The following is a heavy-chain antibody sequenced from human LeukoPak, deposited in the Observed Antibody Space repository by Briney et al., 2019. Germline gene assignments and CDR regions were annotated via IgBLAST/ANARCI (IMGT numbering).Heavy chain of an antibody. D-gene: IGHD3-10*01. V-gene: IGHV4-34*01. CDR2: INHSGST. J-gene: IGHJ4*02. CDR3: ARPRGYYYGSAWDY. Sequence: SETLSLTCAVYGGSFSGYYWSWIRQPPGKGLEWIVEINHSGSTNYNPSLKSRVTISVDTSKNQFSLKLSSVTAADTVVYYCARPRGYYYGSAWDYWGQGTLVTVSS. CDR1: GGSFSGYY.